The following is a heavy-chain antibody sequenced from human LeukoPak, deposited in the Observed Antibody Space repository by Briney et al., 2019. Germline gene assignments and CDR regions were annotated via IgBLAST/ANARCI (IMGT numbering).Heavy chain of an antibody. CDR3: ARRDKYQLLNFDY. V-gene: IGHV4-34*01. CDR1: GGSFSGYY. CDR2: INHSGST. D-gene: IGHD2-2*01. Sequence: SETLSLTCAVYGGSFSGYYWSWIRQPPGKGLEWIGEINHSGSTHYNPSLTSRVTISVDTSKNQFSLKLSSVTAADTAVYYCARRDKYQLLNFDYWGQGTLVTVSS. J-gene: IGHJ4*02.